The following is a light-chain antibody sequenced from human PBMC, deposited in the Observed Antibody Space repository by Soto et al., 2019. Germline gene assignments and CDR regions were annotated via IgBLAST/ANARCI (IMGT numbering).Light chain of an antibody. Sequence: QLTQSPSSLSASVGDRVTITCRASQSIDIYLNWYQQKPGNAPKLLIYTASSLQGGVPSRFSGNGSGTDFTLTISSLQPEDFATHYSQQSYSHPTFGQGTNVEVK. J-gene: IGKJ1*01. CDR2: TAS. CDR1: QSIDIY. CDR3: QQSYSHPT. V-gene: IGKV1-39*01.